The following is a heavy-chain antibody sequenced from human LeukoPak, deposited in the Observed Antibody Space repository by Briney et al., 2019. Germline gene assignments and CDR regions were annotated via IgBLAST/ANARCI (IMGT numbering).Heavy chain of an antibody. D-gene: IGHD3-22*01. V-gene: IGHV1-2*02. CDR2: INPNSGGT. J-gene: IGHJ5*02. CDR3: AYSGYYDSSGYSYWFDP. CDR1: GYTFTGDY. Sequence: ASVKVSCKASGYTFTGDYMHWVRQAPGQGLEWMGWINPNSGGTNYAQKFQGRVTMTRDTSISTAYMELSRLRSDDTAVYYCAYSGYYDSSGYSYWFDPWGQGTLVTVSS.